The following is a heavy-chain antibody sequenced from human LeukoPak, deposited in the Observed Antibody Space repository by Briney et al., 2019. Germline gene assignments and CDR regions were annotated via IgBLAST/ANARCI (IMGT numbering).Heavy chain of an antibody. D-gene: IGHD3-10*01. CDR3: AKRGVVIRVVLVGFHKEAYYFDS. CDR2: ISGSGGST. Sequence: GGSLRLSCAVSGITLINYGMSWVRQAPGEGLEWVAGISGSGGSTNYADSVKGRFSISRDNPKNTLYLQMNSLRAEDTAVYFCAKRGVVIRVVLVGFHKEAYYFDSWGQGALVTVSS. V-gene: IGHV3-23*01. CDR1: GITLINYG. J-gene: IGHJ4*02.